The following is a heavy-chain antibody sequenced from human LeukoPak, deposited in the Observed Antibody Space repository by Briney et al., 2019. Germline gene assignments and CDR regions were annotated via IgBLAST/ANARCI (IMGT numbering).Heavy chain of an antibody. J-gene: IGHJ4*02. Sequence: ASVKVSCKASGYTFSSYVFHWVRQAPGQRLEWMGWINAGNGDTKYSQKLQGRVTITRDTSASTAYMELSSLRSEDTAVYYCARDLDSSSWAFDYWGQGTLVTVSS. CDR3: ARDLDSSSWAFDY. CDR1: GYTFSSYV. D-gene: IGHD6-13*01. CDR2: INAGNGDT. V-gene: IGHV1-3*01.